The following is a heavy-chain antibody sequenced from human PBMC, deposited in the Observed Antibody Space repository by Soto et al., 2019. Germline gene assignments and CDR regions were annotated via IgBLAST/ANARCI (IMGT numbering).Heavy chain of an antibody. D-gene: IGHD6-19*01. V-gene: IGHV1-24*01. J-gene: IGHJ3*02. CDR1: GYTLTELS. Sequence: ASVKVSCKVSGYTLTELSMHWVRQAPGKGLEWMGGFDPEDGETIYAQKFQGRVTITEDTSTDTAYMELSSLRSEDTAVYYCATGQWLGAFDIWGQGTMVTVSS. CDR2: FDPEDGET. CDR3: ATGQWLGAFDI.